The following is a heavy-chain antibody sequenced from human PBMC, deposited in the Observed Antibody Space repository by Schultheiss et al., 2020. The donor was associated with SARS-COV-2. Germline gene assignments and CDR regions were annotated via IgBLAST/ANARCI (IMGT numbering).Heavy chain of an antibody. Sequence: ASVKVSCKASGGTFSSYAISWVRQAPGQGLEWMGWMNPNSGNTGYAQKFQGRVTMTRNTSISTAYMELSSLRSEDTAVYYCAKDPRYSSSWWLPSGYYFDYWGQGTLVTVSS. CDR3: AKDPRYSSSWWLPSGYYFDY. D-gene: IGHD6-13*01. J-gene: IGHJ4*02. V-gene: IGHV1-8*02. CDR1: GGTFSSYA. CDR2: MNPNSGNT.